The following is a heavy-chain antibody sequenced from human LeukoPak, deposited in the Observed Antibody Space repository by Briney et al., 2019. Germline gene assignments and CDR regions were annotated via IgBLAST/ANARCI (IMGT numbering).Heavy chain of an antibody. CDR2: IYTSGST. CDR3: AREYYDSSGYSIDY. CDR1: GDSISSGNYY. J-gene: IGHJ4*02. D-gene: IGHD3-22*01. Sequence: SSETLSLTCSVSGDSISSGNYYWHWIRQPAGKGLEWIGRIYTSGSTNYNPSLKSRVTISVDTSKNQFSLKLSSVTAADTAVYYCAREYYDSSGYSIDYWGQGTLVTVSS. V-gene: IGHV4-61*02.